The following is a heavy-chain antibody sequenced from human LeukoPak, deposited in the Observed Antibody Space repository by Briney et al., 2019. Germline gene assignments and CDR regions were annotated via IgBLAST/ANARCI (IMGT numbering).Heavy chain of an antibody. J-gene: IGHJ3*02. D-gene: IGHD2-15*01. Sequence: SETLSLTCTVSGGSISSYYWSWIRQPAGKGLEWIGRIYSSGSTNYNPSLKSRVTMSVDTSKNQFSLKLSSVTAADTAVYYCARDMAATYSDAFDIWGQGTMVTVSS. CDR3: ARDMAATYSDAFDI. V-gene: IGHV4-4*07. CDR2: IYSSGST. CDR1: GGSISSYY.